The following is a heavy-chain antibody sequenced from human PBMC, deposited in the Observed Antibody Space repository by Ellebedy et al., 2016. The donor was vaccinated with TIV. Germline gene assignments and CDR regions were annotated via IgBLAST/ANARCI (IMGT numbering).Heavy chain of an antibody. V-gene: IGHV4-34*01. J-gene: IGHJ6*02. CDR2: INHSGST. Sequence: SETLSLTXAVYGGSFSGYYWSWIRQPPGKGLEWIGEINHSGSTNYNPSLKSRVTISVDTSKNQFSLKLSSVTAADTAVYYCARRNNGGSGSYYYYYYYGMDVWGQGTTVTVSS. CDR3: ARRNNGGSGSYYYYYYYGMDV. CDR1: GGSFSGYY. D-gene: IGHD3-10*01.